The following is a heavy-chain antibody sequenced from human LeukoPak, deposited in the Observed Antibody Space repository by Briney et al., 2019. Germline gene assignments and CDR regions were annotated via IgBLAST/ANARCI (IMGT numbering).Heavy chain of an antibody. Sequence: ASVKVSCKPSGYTFTDYAINWVQQAPGDGLEYMGWVNTNTGNPTYAQGFTGRFVFSSDSSVSTAYLQITSLKADDSAIYFCASCNDSSGYFAYWALGTLVTVSS. V-gene: IGHV7-4-1*02. CDR2: VNTNTGNP. CDR3: ASCNDSSGYFAY. CDR1: GYTFTDYA. J-gene: IGHJ4*02. D-gene: IGHD3-22*01.